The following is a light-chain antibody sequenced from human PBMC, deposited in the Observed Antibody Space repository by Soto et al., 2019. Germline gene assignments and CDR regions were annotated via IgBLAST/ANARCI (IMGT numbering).Light chain of an antibody. CDR3: QSYDSSLSGSRV. CDR1: SSNIGAGYD. V-gene: IGLV1-40*01. Sequence: QSALTQPPSVSGAPGQGVTISCTGSSSNIGAGYDVHWYQQLPGTAPKLLIYHNSNRPSGVPDRFSGSKSGTSASLAITGLQAEDEADYYCQSYDSSLSGSRVFGNGTKVTVL. J-gene: IGLJ1*01. CDR2: HNS.